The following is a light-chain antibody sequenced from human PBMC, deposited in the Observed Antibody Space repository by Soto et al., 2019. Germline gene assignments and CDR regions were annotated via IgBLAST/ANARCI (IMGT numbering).Light chain of an antibody. Sequence: QSALTQPASVSGSPGQSLTISCAGTSGDVGAFDYVSWYQHHPGKVPKLMIYDVSDRPSGVSTRFSGSKSANMASLTISGLQADDDADYYCAAYTTSSTLVFGGGTKVTVL. CDR2: DVS. CDR1: SGDVGAFDY. J-gene: IGLJ3*02. V-gene: IGLV2-14*03. CDR3: AAYTTSSTLV.